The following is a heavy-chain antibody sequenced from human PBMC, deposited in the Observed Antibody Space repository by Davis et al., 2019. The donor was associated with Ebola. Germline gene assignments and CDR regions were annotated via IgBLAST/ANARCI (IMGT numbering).Heavy chain of an antibody. J-gene: IGHJ5*02. V-gene: IGHV3-30-3*01. Sequence: GESLKISCAASGFTFSSYAMHWVCQAPGKGLEWVAVISYDGSNKYYADSVKGRFTISRDNSKNTLYLQMNSLRAEDTAVYYCARDPGDIVVVVAATHWFDPWGQGTLVTVSS. CDR3: ARDPGDIVVVVAATHWFDP. CDR1: GFTFSSYA. CDR2: ISYDGSNK. D-gene: IGHD2-15*01.